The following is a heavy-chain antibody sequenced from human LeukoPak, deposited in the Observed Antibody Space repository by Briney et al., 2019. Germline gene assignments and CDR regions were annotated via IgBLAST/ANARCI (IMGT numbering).Heavy chain of an antibody. CDR3: ARRGLGSSWSSFDY. CDR2: IYHSGST. D-gene: IGHD6-13*01. J-gene: IGHJ4*02. Sequence: SETLSLTCAVSGVSISGINWGSRARKPPGKGLGWIGEIYHSGSTNYNPSLKSRVTISVDKSKNQFSLKLSSVTAADTAVYYCARRGLGSSWSSFDYWGQGTLVTVSS. CDR1: GVSISGINW. V-gene: IGHV4-4*02.